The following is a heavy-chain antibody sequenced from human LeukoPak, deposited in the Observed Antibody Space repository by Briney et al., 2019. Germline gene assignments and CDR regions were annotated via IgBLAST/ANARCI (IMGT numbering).Heavy chain of an antibody. V-gene: IGHV4-39*01. CDR3: TKRRGYSFGFDYYYMDV. Sequence: SETLSLTCTVPGGSLTSTSHYWDWVRQPPGKGLEWLGSIYSSGSTYYNPSLKSRVTVSFDTSKNQFSLSLTSVTAADTAVYYCTKRRGYSFGFDYYYMDVWGKGTTVTISS. J-gene: IGHJ6*03. CDR2: IYSSGST. CDR1: GGSLTSTSHY. D-gene: IGHD5-18*01.